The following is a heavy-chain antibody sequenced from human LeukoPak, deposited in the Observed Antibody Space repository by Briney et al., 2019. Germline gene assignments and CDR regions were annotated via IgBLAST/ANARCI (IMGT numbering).Heavy chain of an antibody. CDR2: ISAYNGNT. V-gene: IGHV1-18*01. Sequence: ASVKVSCTASGGTFASYGISGVRQAPGQGLEWMGWISAYNGNTNYAQKLQGRVTMTTDTSTSTAYMELRSPRSDDTAVYYCARGVGTLRVYYYMDVWGKGTTVTVSS. CDR1: GGTFASYG. CDR3: ARGVGTLRVYYYMDV. J-gene: IGHJ6*03. D-gene: IGHD3-10*01.